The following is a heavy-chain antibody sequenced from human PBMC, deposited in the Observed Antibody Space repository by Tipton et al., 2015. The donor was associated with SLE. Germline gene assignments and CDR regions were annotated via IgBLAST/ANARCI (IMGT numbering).Heavy chain of an antibody. J-gene: IGHJ4*02. CDR1: GYTFSDYY. V-gene: IGHV1-46*01. Sequence: QLVQSGADVKKPGASMKVSCKTSGYTFSDYYIHWMRQAPGQGLEWIGIIITSEGRTNYAQKFWGRVSMTRDMSTSTIYMELDSPTSDDTAVYYCVRELVGGHFDYWGQGPLVTVSS. CDR3: VRELVGGHFDY. D-gene: IGHD3-16*01. CDR2: IITSEGRT.